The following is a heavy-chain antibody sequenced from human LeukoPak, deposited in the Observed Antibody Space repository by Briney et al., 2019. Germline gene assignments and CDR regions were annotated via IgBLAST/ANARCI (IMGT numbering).Heavy chain of an antibody. Sequence: SGGSLRLSCAASGFTFSSYGMHWVRQAPGKGLEWVAVTWYDGSNKYYADSVKGRFTISRDNSKNTLYLQMNSLRAEDTAVYYCAREGYDILTGYFDYWGQGTLVTVSS. J-gene: IGHJ4*02. V-gene: IGHV3-33*01. CDR2: TWYDGSNK. CDR3: AREGYDILTGYFDY. D-gene: IGHD3-9*01. CDR1: GFTFSSYG.